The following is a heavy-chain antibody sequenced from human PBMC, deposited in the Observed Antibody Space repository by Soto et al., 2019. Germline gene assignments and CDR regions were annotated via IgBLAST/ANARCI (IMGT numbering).Heavy chain of an antibody. CDR1: GGTFSSYA. V-gene: IGHV1-69*10. CDR3: GTMPIVVEPAPMDV. J-gene: IGHJ6*02. CDR2: IIPIFGIL. Sequence: GASVKVSCKASGGTFSSYAITWVRQAPGQGLEWMGGIIPIFGILNYAQKFQGRVTLTADPSNNQFSLKLHSLTAADTAVYFCGTMPIVVEPAPMDVWGPGTSVTVSS. D-gene: IGHD2-2*01.